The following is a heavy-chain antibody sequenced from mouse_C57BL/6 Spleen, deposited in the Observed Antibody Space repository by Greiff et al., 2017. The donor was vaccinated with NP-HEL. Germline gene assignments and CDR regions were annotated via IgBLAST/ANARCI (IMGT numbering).Heavy chain of an antibody. V-gene: IGHV1-15*01. CDR1: GYTFTDYE. CDR2: IDPETGGT. D-gene: IGHD2-4*01. CDR3: TRAGYDYDEDWYFDV. Sequence: VQLQESGAELVRPGASVTLSCKASGYTFTDYEMHWVKQTPVHGLEWIGAIDPETGGTAYNQKFKGKAILTADKSSSTAYMELRSLTSEDSAVYYCTRAGYDYDEDWYFDVWGTGTTVTVSS. J-gene: IGHJ1*03.